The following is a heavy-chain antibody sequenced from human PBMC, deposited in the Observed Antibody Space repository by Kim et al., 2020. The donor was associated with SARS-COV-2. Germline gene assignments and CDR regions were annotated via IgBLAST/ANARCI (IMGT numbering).Heavy chain of an antibody. V-gene: IGHV3-30-3*01. CDR1: GFTFSSCA. CDR3: ARDPWSRLRGLTYSYYGMDV. J-gene: IGHJ6*02. CDR2: ISYDGSNK. D-gene: IGHD3-10*01. Sequence: GGSLRLSCAASGFTFSSCAIHWVRQAPGKGLEWVAVISYDGSNKNYADSVKGRFTISRDNSKNTLYLQMNSLRAENTALYDCARDPWSRLRGLTYSYYGMDVWGQGTTVTVSS.